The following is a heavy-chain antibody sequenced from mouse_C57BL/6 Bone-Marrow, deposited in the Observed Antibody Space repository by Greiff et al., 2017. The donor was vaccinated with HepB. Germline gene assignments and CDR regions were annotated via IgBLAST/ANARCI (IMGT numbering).Heavy chain of an antibody. D-gene: IGHD1-1*01. J-gene: IGHJ2*01. CDR2: ISSGGSYT. V-gene: IGHV5-6*02. Sequence: EVKLVESGGDLVKPGGSLKLSCAASGFTFSSYGMSWVRQTPDKRLEWVATISSGGSYTYYPDSVKGRFTISRDNAKNTLYLQMSSLKSEDTAMYYCARRNYGSSPLDYWGQGTTLTVSS. CDR3: ARRNYGSSPLDY. CDR1: GFTFSSYG.